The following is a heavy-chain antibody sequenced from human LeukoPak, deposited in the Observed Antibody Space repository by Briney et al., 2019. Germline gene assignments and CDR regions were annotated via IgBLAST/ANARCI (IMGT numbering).Heavy chain of an antibody. CDR3: ARTLVRGYSYGYQAFDY. CDR1: GGSFSGYY. J-gene: IGHJ4*02. D-gene: IGHD5-18*01. CDR2: INHSGST. Sequence: LSETLSLTCAVYGGSFSGYYWSWILQPPGKGGECMGEINHSGSTNYNPSLKSRVTISVDTSKNQFSMKLSSVNAADTAVYYCARTLVRGYSYGYQAFDYWGQGTLVTVSS. V-gene: IGHV4-34*01.